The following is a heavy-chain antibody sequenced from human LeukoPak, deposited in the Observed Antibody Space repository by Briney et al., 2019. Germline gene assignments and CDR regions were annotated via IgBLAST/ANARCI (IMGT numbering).Heavy chain of an antibody. D-gene: IGHD3-10*01. V-gene: IGHV3-33*06. CDR3: AKAESYYYYMDV. CDR1: GFTFSSYG. J-gene: IGHJ6*03. Sequence: GRSLRLSCAASGFTFSSYGMHWVRQAPGKGLERVAVIWYDGSNKYYADSVKVRFTISRDNSKNTLYLQMNSLRAEDTAVYYCAKAESYYYYMDVWGKGTTVTVSS. CDR2: IWYDGSNK.